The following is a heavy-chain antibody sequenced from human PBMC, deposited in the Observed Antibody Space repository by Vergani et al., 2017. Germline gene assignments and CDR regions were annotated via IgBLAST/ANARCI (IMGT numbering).Heavy chain of an antibody. V-gene: IGHV3-21*01. CDR1: GFTFSSYS. CDR2: ISSSSSYI. Sequence: EVQLVESGGGLVKPGGSLRLSCAASGFTFSSYSMNWVRQAPGKGLEWVSSISSSSSYIYYADSLKGRLTISRDNAKNSLYLQMNSLRAEDTAVYYCARGYGSHRFLDYWGQGTQVTVSS. J-gene: IGHJ4*02. CDR3: ARGYGSHRFLDY. D-gene: IGHD1-26*01.